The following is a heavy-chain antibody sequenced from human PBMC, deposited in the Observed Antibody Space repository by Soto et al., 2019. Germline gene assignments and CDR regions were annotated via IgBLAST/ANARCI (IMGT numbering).Heavy chain of an antibody. CDR1: GGSVRSVNQY. D-gene: IGHD2-2*01. V-gene: IGHV4-61*01. J-gene: IGHJ6*02. Sequence: PSETLSLTCTVSGGSVRSVNQYWNWIRQPPGKGLEWIGYISYSGSTKYNPSLKSRITISRDTSKNQFSLKMSSVTAADTAVYYCARDLVVPAGTYYYAMHVWGQGTTVTVS. CDR3: ARDLVVPAGTYYYAMHV. CDR2: ISYSGST.